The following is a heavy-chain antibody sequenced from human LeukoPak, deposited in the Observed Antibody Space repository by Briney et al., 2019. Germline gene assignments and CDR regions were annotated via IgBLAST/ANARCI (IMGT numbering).Heavy chain of an antibody. CDR2: IYYSGST. J-gene: IGHJ4*02. D-gene: IGHD1-26*01. Sequence: SETLSLTCTVSGGSISGSSYSWGWIRQPPGKGLEWIGNIYYSGSTCYNPSLKSRLTISVVTSKNQFSLKLSSVTAADTAVYYCARPLGGDWGQGTLVTVSS. CDR3: ARPLGGD. V-gene: IGHV4-39*01. CDR1: GGSISGSSYS.